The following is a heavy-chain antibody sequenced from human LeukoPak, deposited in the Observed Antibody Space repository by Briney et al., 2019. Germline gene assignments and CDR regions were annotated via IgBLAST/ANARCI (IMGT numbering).Heavy chain of an antibody. V-gene: IGHV1-46*01. J-gene: IGHJ6*03. Sequence: ASVKVSCKASGYTFTGYYMHWVRQAPGQGLEWMGIINPSGGSTSYAQKFQGRVTMTRDMSTSTVYMELSSLRSEDTAVYYCARGLYCTNGVCHRAYYYYYMDVWGKGTTVTVSS. CDR1: GYTFTGYY. D-gene: IGHD2-8*01. CDR3: ARGLYCTNGVCHRAYYYYYMDV. CDR2: INPSGGST.